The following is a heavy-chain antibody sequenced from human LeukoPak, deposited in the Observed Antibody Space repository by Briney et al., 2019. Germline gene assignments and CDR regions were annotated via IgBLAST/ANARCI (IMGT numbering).Heavy chain of an antibody. Sequence: SETLSLTCTVSGGSISSYYWSWIRQPPGKGLEWIGYIYYSGSTNYNPSLKSRVTISVDTSKNQFSLKLSSVTAADTAVYYCARSHRRYCSSTSCYTGSRDTATAPDYWGQGTLVTVSS. CDR2: IYYSGST. D-gene: IGHD2-2*02. CDR1: GGSISSYY. CDR3: ARSHRRYCSSTSCYTGSRDTATAPDY. J-gene: IGHJ4*02. V-gene: IGHV4-59*01.